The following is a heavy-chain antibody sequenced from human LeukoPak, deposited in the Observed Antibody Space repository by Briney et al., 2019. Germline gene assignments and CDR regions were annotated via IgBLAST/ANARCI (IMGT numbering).Heavy chain of an antibody. CDR2: IWYDGSNT. D-gene: IGHD5/OR15-5a*01. CDR3: ARDRSTTHFDY. V-gene: IGHV3-33*01. J-gene: IGHJ4*02. CDR1: GFTFSSYG. Sequence: TGGSLRLSCAASGFTFSSYGMHWDRQAPGKGLEWVAMIWYDGSNTYYADSVKGRFTISRDNSKNTLFLQMDSLRAEDTAVYYCARDRSTTHFDYWGQGTLVTVSS.